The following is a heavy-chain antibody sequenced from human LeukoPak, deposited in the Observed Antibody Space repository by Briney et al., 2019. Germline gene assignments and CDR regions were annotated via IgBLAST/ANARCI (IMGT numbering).Heavy chain of an antibody. CDR3: VRGGGYCSRTGCYGIDY. CDR1: GFTVSNNY. Sequence: GGSLRLSCAASGFTVSNNYMSWVRQAPGKGLEWVSIIYSSGTPYYADSVKGRFTISRDNSKNTLFLQVDSLRAEDTAVYYCVRGGGYCSRTGCYGIDYWGQGTLVTVSS. V-gene: IGHV3-53*01. D-gene: IGHD2-2*01. CDR2: IYSSGTP. J-gene: IGHJ4*02.